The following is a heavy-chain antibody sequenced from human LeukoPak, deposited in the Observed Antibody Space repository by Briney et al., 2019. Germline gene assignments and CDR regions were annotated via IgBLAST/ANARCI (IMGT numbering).Heavy chain of an antibody. CDR1: GFTFSSYG. CDR2: ISYDGSKK. V-gene: IGHV3-30*18. Sequence: GGSLRLSCAASGFTFSSYGMHWVRQAPGKGLEWVAVISYDGSKKYYADSVKGRFTISRDNSKNTLYLQMNSLRTEDTAMYYCAKGSYGYTDGMDVWGQGTTVTVSS. CDR3: AKGSYGYTDGMDV. D-gene: IGHD5-18*01. J-gene: IGHJ6*02.